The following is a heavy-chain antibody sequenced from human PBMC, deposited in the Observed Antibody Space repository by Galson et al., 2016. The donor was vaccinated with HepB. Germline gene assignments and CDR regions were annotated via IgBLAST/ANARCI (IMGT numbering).Heavy chain of an antibody. Sequence: SLRLSCAVSGFTFNSHWMTWIRQASGQGLEWVAKIKEDGSQKYYVDSVQGRFTTSRDNAKNSLYLQMNSLRAEDTAVYYCARAGGVANGYALDIWGQGTMVSVSS. CDR3: ARAGGVANGYALDI. J-gene: IGHJ3*02. CDR1: GFTFNSHW. D-gene: IGHD1-26*01. V-gene: IGHV3-7*04. CDR2: IKEDGSQK.